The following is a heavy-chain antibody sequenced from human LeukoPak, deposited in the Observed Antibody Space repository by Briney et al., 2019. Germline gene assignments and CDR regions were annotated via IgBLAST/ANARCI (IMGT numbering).Heavy chain of an antibody. Sequence: GGSLRLSCAVSGLTFSNAWLSWARQAPGKGLEWVASINHNGNVNYYVDSVKGRFTISRDNAKNSLCLQMSNLRAEDTAVYFCARGGGLDVWGQGATVTVSS. D-gene: IGHD3-16*01. J-gene: IGHJ6*02. V-gene: IGHV3-7*03. CDR3: ARGGGLDV. CDR1: GLTFSNAW. CDR2: INHNGNVN.